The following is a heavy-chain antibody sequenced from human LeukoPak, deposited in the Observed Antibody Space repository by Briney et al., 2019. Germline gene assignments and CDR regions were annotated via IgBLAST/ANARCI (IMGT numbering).Heavy chain of an antibody. CDR1: GGSISSADYY. V-gene: IGHV4-30-4*01. Sequence: ASQTLSLTCTVSGGSISSADYYWSWIRQPPGKGLEWIGYIYYSGSTYYSPSLKSRVTISVDTSKNQFSLELSSVTAADTAVYYCARRYYDFWSGYYNYWGQGTLVTVSS. D-gene: IGHD3-3*01. CDR3: ARRYYDFWSGYYNY. J-gene: IGHJ4*02. CDR2: IYYSGST.